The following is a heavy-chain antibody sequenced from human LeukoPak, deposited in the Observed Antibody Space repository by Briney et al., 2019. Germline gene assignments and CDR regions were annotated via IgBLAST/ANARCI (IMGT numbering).Heavy chain of an antibody. D-gene: IGHD2-21*01. CDR2: ISGSGGST. V-gene: IGHV3-23*01. Sequence: GGSLRLSCAASGFTFSSYAMSWVRQAPGKGLEGVSAISGSGGSTYYADSVKGRFTISRDNSKNTLYLQMNSLRAEDTAVYYCAKFLPTHIVVANYYFDYWGQGTLVTVSS. J-gene: IGHJ4*02. CDR3: AKFLPTHIVVANYYFDY. CDR1: GFTFSSYA.